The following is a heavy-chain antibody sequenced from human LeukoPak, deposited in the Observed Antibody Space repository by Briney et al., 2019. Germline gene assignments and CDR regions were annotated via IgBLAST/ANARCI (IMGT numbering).Heavy chain of an antibody. V-gene: IGHV3-23*01. CDR2: ITSGFTT. CDR1: GLIFNNYA. J-gene: IGHJ4*02. CDR3: AKDYSDLRVADVFFEY. Sequence: GGSLRLSCAASGLIFNNYATTWVRQAPGKGLEWVSTITSGFTTLYADSVKGRFTISRDNSKNTFHLQMNSLRAEDTAVYYCAKDYSDLRVADVFFEYWGQGTLVTVSS. D-gene: IGHD2-15*01.